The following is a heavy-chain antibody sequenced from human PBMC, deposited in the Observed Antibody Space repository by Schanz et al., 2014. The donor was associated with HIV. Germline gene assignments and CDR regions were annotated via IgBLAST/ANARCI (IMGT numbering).Heavy chain of an antibody. Sequence: VQLMESGGGLVQPGRSLRLSCADSGFTFSNYAMHWVRQAPGKGLEWVAVISYDGSNKYYADSVKGRFTISRDNSKNTLFLQMNSLRGEDTAVYYCARVANWDYYGMDVWGRGTTVTVSS. V-gene: IGHV3-30-3*01. CDR1: GFTFSNYA. J-gene: IGHJ6*02. CDR3: ARVANWDYYGMDV. D-gene: IGHD3-16*01. CDR2: ISYDGSNK.